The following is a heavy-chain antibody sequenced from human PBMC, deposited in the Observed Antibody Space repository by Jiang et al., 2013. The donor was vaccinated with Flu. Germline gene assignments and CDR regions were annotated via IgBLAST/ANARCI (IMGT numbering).Heavy chain of an antibody. CDR3: VKGVITMIVEGNY. V-gene: IGHV3-64D*06. D-gene: IGHD3-22*01. CDR1: GFTFSSYA. J-gene: IGHJ4*02. Sequence: QLLESGGGLVQPGGSLRLSCSASGFTFSSYAMHWVRQAPGKGLEYVSAISSNGGSTYYADSVKGRFTISRDNSKNTLYLQMSSLRAEDTAVYYCVKGVITMIVEGNYWGQGTLVTVSS. CDR2: ISSNGGST.